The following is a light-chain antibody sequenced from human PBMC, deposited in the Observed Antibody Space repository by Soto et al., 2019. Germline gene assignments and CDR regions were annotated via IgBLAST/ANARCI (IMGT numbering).Light chain of an antibody. CDR3: QQYTARPPWT. J-gene: IGKJ1*01. V-gene: IGKV3-15*01. Sequence: EIVMTQSPVTLSVSPGERATLSCRASHHVATNLAWYQQKPGQHPRLLIYGASTRATGVSARFSGSGSGTEFTLTISCLQSDDFAVYYCQQYTARPPWTFGQGTRV. CDR2: GAS. CDR1: HHVATN.